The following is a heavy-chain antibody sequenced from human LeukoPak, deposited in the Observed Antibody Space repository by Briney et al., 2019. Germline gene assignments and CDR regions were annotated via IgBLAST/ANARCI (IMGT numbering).Heavy chain of an antibody. CDR1: AGSISSSSYS. Sequence: SETLSLTCTVSAGSISSSSYSWGWIRQPPGKGLEWIGSIYYSGSTYYNPSLKSRVTISVDTSKNQFSLKLSSVTAADTAVYYCARHSPVGIYYFDYWGQGTLVTVSS. CDR2: IYYSGST. CDR3: ARHSPVGIYYFDY. V-gene: IGHV4-39*01. J-gene: IGHJ4*02. D-gene: IGHD1-26*01.